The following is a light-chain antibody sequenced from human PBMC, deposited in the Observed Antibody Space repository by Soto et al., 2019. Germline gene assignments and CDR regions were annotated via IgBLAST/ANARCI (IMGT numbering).Light chain of an antibody. Sequence: QSVLTQPPSVSGAPVQRVTISCTGSSSNIGAGYDVHWYQQLPGTAPKLLIYGNSNRPSGVPDRFSGSKSGTSASLAITGLQAEDEADYYCQSYDSSLSAVVFGGGTKRTVL. CDR2: GNS. CDR3: QSYDSSLSAVV. J-gene: IGLJ2*01. CDR1: SSNIGAGYD. V-gene: IGLV1-40*01.